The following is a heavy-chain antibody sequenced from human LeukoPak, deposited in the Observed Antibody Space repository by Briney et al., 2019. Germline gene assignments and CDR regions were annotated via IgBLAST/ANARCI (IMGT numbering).Heavy chain of an antibody. J-gene: IGHJ4*02. D-gene: IGHD7-27*01. Sequence: GGSLRLSCAASGFTFSTYSINWVRQAPGKGLEWVSYIRSRDRTIYYADSMKGRSTISTDNAENSLYLQMNSLRTEDTAVYYCARDHRWGFDYWGRGTLVTVSS. CDR3: ARDHRWGFDY. V-gene: IGHV3-48*01. CDR1: GFTFSTYS. CDR2: IRSRDRTI.